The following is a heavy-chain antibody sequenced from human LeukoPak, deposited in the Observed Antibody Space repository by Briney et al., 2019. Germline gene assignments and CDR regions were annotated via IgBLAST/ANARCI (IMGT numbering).Heavy chain of an antibody. V-gene: IGHV3-23*01. D-gene: IGHD4-17*01. CDR1: GFTFSSCA. CDR2: ISGSDGRT. Sequence: GGSLRLSCAASGFTFSSCAMSWVRQAPGKGLEWVSTISGSDGRTYYADSVKGRFTISRDNSQNTLYLQMNSLTAEDTAVYYCAKSRGQYGDYLFYYYGMDVWGQGTTVTVSS. J-gene: IGHJ6*02. CDR3: AKSRGQYGDYLFYYYGMDV.